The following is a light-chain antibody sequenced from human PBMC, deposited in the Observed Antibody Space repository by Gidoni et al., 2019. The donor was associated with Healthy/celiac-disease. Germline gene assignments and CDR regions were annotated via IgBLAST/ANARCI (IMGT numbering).Light chain of an antibody. CDR3: QQSYSTPHGPWA. V-gene: IGKV1-39*01. CDR1: QSISSY. CDR2: AAS. J-gene: IGKJ1*01. Sequence: DIQMTQSPSSLSASVGDRVTITCRASQSISSYLNWYQQKPGKAPKLLIYAASSLQSGVPSRFSGSGSGTDFTLTISSLKPEDFATYYCQQSYSTPHGPWAFGQGTKVEIK.